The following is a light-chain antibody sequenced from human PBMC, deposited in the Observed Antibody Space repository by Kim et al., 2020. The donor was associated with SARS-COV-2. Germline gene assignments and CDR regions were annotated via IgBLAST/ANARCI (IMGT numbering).Light chain of an antibody. Sequence: DIVMTQSPVSLPATPGEPASISCRSSQTLLFSDGYNYLDWYLQKPGQSPQLLIYLGSYRASGVPDRFSGSGSGTDFTLKISRVEAEDVGVYYCMQFLQTPWTFGQGTKVDIK. V-gene: IGKV2-28*01. J-gene: IGKJ1*01. CDR2: LGS. CDR1: QTLLFSDGYNY. CDR3: MQFLQTPWT.